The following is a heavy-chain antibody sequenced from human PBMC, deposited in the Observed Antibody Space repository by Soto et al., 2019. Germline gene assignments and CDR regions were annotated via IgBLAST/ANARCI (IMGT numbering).Heavy chain of an antibody. V-gene: IGHV1-2*04. D-gene: IGHD4-4*01. CDR2: INPNSGGT. CDR3: ARVASYSNYAFDY. Sequence: AXVKVSCKASGYTFTGYYMHWVRQAPGQGLEWMGWINPNSGGTNYAQKFQGWVTMTRDTSISTAYMELSRLRSDDTAVYYCARVASYSNYAFDYWGQGTLVTVSS. J-gene: IGHJ4*02. CDR1: GYTFTGYY.